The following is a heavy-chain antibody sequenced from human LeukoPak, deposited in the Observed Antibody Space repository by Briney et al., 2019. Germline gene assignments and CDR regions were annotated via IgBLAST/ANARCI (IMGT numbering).Heavy chain of an antibody. CDR3: AREYCSSTSCRPSDAFDI. J-gene: IGHJ3*02. D-gene: IGHD2-2*01. CDR1: GFTFSSYS. V-gene: IGHV3-21*01. Sequence: PGGSLRLSCAASGFTFSSYSMNWVRQAPGKGLEWVSSISSSSSYIYYADSVKGRFTISRDNAKNSLYLQMNSLRAEDTAVYYCAREYCSSTSCRPSDAFDIWGQGTMVTVSS. CDR2: ISSSSSYI.